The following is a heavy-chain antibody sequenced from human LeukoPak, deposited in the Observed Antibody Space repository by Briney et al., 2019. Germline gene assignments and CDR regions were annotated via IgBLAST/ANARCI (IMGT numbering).Heavy chain of an antibody. Sequence: GGSLRLSCAVSGFTFSGFWMSWSRQAPGKGLEWVASINSGGSEGYYADVVKGRFTISRDNAKNSLYLQINSLRGEDTAVYYCARSSYSSSSSVWGQGTMVTVSS. J-gene: IGHJ3*01. D-gene: IGHD6-6*01. CDR3: ARSSYSSSSSV. CDR2: INSGGSEG. CDR1: GFTFSGFW. V-gene: IGHV3-7*03.